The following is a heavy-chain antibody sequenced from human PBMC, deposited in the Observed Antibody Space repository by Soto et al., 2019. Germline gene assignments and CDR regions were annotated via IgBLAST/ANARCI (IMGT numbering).Heavy chain of an antibody. J-gene: IGHJ6*02. Sequence: QVQLQQWGAGLLKPSETLSLTCAVYGGSFSGYYWSWIRQPPGKGLEWIGEINHSGSTNYNPSLKSRVTISVDTSKNQFYLKLSSVTAADTAVYYCARALVVPAAMFPSYYYYYGMDVWGQGTTVTVSS. CDR2: INHSGST. CDR3: ARALVVPAAMFPSYYYYYGMDV. V-gene: IGHV4-34*01. D-gene: IGHD2-2*01. CDR1: GGSFSGYY.